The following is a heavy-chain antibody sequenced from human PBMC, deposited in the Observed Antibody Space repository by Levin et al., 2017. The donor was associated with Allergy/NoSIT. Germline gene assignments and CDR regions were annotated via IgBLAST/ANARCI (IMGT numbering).Heavy chain of an antibody. D-gene: IGHD6-19*01. CDR3: AATLAVAGTGFDY. Sequence: SVKVSCKASGGTFSTYAISWVRQAPGQGLEWMGGIIPIFGTANSAQKFQGRVTITADKSTSTAYMELSSLRSEDTAVYYCAATLAVAGTGFDYWGQGTLVTVSS. J-gene: IGHJ4*02. CDR1: GGTFSTYA. V-gene: IGHV1-69*06. CDR2: IIPIFGTA.